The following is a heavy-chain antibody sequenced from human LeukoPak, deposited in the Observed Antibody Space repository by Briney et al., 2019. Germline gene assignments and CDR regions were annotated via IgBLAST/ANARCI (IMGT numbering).Heavy chain of an antibody. CDR3: ARGADTGYSSDS. J-gene: IGHJ5*02. CDR2: ISSSSTYI. CDR1: GFTFSTYS. Sequence: GGSLRLSCAASGFTFSTYSMNWVRQAPGKGLEWVSSISSSSTYIYYADSVKGRFTISRDNAKNTLYLQMNSLRAEGTAVYYCARGADTGYSSDSWGQGTLVTVSS. V-gene: IGHV3-21*01. D-gene: IGHD6-19*01.